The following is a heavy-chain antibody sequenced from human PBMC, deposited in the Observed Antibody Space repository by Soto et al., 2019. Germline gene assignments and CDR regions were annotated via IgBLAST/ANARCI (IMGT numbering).Heavy chain of an antibody. CDR3: AKMAPSLYPPEH. CDR1: GGTFSSYA. Sequence: SVKVSCKASGGTFSSYAISWVRQAPGQGLEWMGGIIPIFGTANYAQKFQGRVTITADESTSTAYMELSSLRPEDTAVYYCAKMAPSLYPPEHWGQGTLVTVSS. D-gene: IGHD2-8*01. J-gene: IGHJ4*02. V-gene: IGHV1-69*13. CDR2: IIPIFGTA.